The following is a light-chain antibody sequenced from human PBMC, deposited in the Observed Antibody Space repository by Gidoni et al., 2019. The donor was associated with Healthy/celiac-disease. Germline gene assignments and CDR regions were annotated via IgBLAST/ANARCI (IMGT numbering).Light chain of an antibody. CDR2: GAS. Sequence: EIVMTQSPATLSVSPGERATLPGRASPSVCSNVACYQQKPARAPRLLIYGASTRATGIPARFSGSGSGAVFTLTISILQSEDFAVYCYQQCSNWPPWTFGRGTKVEIK. J-gene: IGKJ1*01. CDR3: QQCSNWPPWT. CDR1: PSVCSN. V-gene: IGKV3-15*01.